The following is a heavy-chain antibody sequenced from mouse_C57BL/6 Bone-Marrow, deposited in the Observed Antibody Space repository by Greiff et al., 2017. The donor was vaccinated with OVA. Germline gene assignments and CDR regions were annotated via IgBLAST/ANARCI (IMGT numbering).Heavy chain of an antibody. CDR3: ARYGYYERYFDY. J-gene: IGHJ2*01. Sequence: QVQLQQPGAELVRPGSSVKLSCKASGYTFTSYWMDWVKQRPGQGLEWIGNIYPSDSETHYNQKFKDKATLTVDKSSSTAYMQLSSLTSEDSAVYYCARYGYYERYFDYWGQGTTLTVSS. V-gene: IGHV1-61*01. CDR2: IYPSDSET. D-gene: IGHD2-3*01. CDR1: GYTFTSYW.